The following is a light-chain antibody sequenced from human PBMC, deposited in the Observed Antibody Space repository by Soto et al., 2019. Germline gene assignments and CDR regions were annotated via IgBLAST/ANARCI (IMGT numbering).Light chain of an antibody. CDR2: EVS. Sequence: QRVLTQPASVSGSHGQSSTISCTGTSSDVGSYNLVSWYQQHPGKAPKLMIYEVSKRPSGVSNRFSGSKSGNTASLTISGLQAEDEADYYCCSYAGSSYVFGTGTKVTVL. CDR1: SSDVGSYNL. V-gene: IGLV2-23*02. J-gene: IGLJ1*01. CDR3: CSYAGSSYV.